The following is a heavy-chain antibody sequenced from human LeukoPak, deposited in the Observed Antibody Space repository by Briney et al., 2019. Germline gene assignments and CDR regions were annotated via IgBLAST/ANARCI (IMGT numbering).Heavy chain of an antibody. D-gene: IGHD6-19*01. CDR2: ISSSGSTK. J-gene: IGHJ4*02. V-gene: IGHV3-48*03. Sequence: GGSLRLSCVVTGITFSSYEMNWVRQAPGKGLEWVSFISSSGSTKYYADSVKGRFTISRDNAKNSLYLQMNSLRAEDTAVYYCARRGNYGSGWWAYWGQGTLVTVSS. CDR1: GITFSSYE. CDR3: ARRGNYGSGWWAY.